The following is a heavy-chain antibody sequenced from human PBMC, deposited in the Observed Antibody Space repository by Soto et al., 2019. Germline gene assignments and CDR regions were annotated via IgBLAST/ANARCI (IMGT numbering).Heavy chain of an antibody. V-gene: IGHV3-23*01. CDR1: GFPFSSYA. J-gene: IGHJ6*02. Sequence: GGSLRLSCAGSGFPFSSYAMSWVRQAPEKGLEWVSALRDSGVSPYYADSVKGRFTISRDNSKNTLYLQMDSLRVEDTALYYCAKMTSASYRRNYGMDVWGQGTTVTVSS. D-gene: IGHD3-16*02. CDR2: LRDSGVSP. CDR3: AKMTSASYRRNYGMDV.